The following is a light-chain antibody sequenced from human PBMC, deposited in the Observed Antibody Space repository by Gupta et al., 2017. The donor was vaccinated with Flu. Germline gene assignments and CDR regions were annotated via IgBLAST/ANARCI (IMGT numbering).Light chain of an antibody. J-gene: IGLJ3*02. CDR2: RDN. Sequence: TAKITGTGNSNNVGNQGAHWLQQHQGQPPKFLSYRDNNRRSAISERCSASRSGSTATLTITGLKPEDEADYYCSASYSSQNVWVFGGGTKLTVL. CDR3: SASYSSQNVWV. V-gene: IGLV10-54*04. CDR1: SNNVGNQG.